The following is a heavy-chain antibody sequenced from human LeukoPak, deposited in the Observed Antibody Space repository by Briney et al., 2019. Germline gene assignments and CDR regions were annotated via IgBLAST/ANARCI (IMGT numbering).Heavy chain of an antibody. CDR1: GFTFSSYW. V-gene: IGHV3-7*01. CDR2: IKQDGSEK. Sequence: GGSLRLSCATSGFTFSSYWMSWVRQAPGKGLEWVANIKQDGSEKYYVDSVKGRFTISRDNAKNSLYLQMNSLRAEDTAVYYCARGWVGGAFDIWGQGTMVTVSS. D-gene: IGHD3-16*01. J-gene: IGHJ3*02. CDR3: ARGWVGGAFDI.